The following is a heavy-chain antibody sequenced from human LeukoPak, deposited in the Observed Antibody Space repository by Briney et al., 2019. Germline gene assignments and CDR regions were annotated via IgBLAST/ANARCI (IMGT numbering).Heavy chain of an antibody. Sequence: PGGSLRRYCAASGFTFSSYDMHWVRQATGKGLEWVSAIGTAGDTYYPGSVKGRFTISRENAKNSLYLQMNSLRAGDTAVYYCARSSSWGWFDPWGQGTLVTVSS. CDR1: GFTFSSYD. J-gene: IGHJ5*02. CDR3: ARSSSWGWFDP. CDR2: IGTAGDT. D-gene: IGHD6-13*01. V-gene: IGHV3-13*01.